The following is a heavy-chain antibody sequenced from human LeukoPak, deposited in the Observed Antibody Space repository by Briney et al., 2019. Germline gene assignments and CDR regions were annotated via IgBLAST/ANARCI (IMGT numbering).Heavy chain of an antibody. J-gene: IGHJ4*02. D-gene: IGHD6-19*01. CDR3: AKELAVAGTGFDY. Sequence: GGSLRLSCAASGFTFDDYAMHWVRQAPGKGLEWVSLISWHGGSTYYADSVKGLFTISRDNTKNSLYMQMNGLRAKDTALYYCAKELAVAGTGFDYSGEGTLVTVSS. CDR1: GFTFDDYA. CDR2: ISWHGGST. V-gene: IGHV3-43*02.